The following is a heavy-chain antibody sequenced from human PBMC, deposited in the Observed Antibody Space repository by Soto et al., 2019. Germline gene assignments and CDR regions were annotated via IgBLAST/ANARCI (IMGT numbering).Heavy chain of an antibody. CDR2: IWYDGSNK. J-gene: IGHJ6*03. CDR1: GFTFSSYG. CDR3: ARGPKSDRGGYYYYYMDV. Sequence: QVQLVESGGGVVQPGRSLRLSCAASGFTFSSYGMHWVRQAPGKGLEWVAVIWYDGSNKYYADSVKGRFTISRDNSKNTLYLQMNSLRAEDTAVYYCARGPKSDRGGYYYYYMDVWGKGTTVTVSS. D-gene: IGHD3-16*01. V-gene: IGHV3-33*01.